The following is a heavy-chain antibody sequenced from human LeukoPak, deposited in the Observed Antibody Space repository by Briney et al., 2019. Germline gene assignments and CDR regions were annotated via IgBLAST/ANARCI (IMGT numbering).Heavy chain of an antibody. CDR3: ARASDKYDHYFDY. D-gene: IGHD3-3*01. V-gene: IGHV4-38-2*01. Sequence: SETLSLTCAVSGYSISSGYYWGWIRQPPGKGLEWIGSIYHSGSTYYNPSLKSRVTISVDTSKNQFSLKLSSVTAADTAVYYCARASDKYDHYFDYWGQGTLVTVSS. CDR2: IYHSGST. CDR1: GYSISSGYY. J-gene: IGHJ4*02.